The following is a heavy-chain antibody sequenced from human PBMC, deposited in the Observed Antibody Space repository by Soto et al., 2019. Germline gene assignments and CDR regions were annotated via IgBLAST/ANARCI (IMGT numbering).Heavy chain of an antibody. J-gene: IGHJ6*02. V-gene: IGHV3-23*01. CDR2: ISGSGGST. CDR1: GFTFGSYA. Sequence: GGSLRLSCAASGFTFGSYAMSWVRQAPGKGLEWVSAISGSGGSTYYADSVKGRFTISRDNSKNTLYLQMNSLRAEDTAVYYCAKDHLSSSRPDYYYYGMDVWGQGTTVTVSS. CDR3: AKDHLSSSRPDYYYYGMDV. D-gene: IGHD6-6*01.